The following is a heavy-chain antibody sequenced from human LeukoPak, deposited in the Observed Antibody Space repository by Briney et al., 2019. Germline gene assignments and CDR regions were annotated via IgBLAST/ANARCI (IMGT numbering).Heavy chain of an antibody. V-gene: IGHV3-74*01. CDR1: GFTLSNSW. CDR3: AKDVSSSWYPSFDY. D-gene: IGHD6-13*01. J-gene: IGHJ4*02. Sequence: PGGSLRLSCAASGFTLSNSWIHWVRQAPGKGLVWVSRINSDGSTTTYADSVKGRFTISRDNAKNTLYLQMNSLRAEDTAVYYCAKDVSSSWYPSFDYWGQGTLVTVSS. CDR2: INSDGSTT.